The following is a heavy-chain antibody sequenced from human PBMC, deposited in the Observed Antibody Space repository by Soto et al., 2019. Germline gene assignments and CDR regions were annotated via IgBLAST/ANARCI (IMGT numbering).Heavy chain of an antibody. CDR3: ARLEIGNYWYFDL. V-gene: IGHV4-30-2*01. Sequence: QLQLQESGSGLVKPSQTLSLTCAVSGGSISSGGYTWSWIRQPPGKGLEWIGYIYHSGSTYYNPSLKSRVTISVDRSKDQFSLKLSSVTAADTAVYYCARLEIGNYWYFDLWGRGTLATVSS. CDR2: IYHSGST. J-gene: IGHJ2*01. CDR1: GGSISSGGYT. D-gene: IGHD3-22*01.